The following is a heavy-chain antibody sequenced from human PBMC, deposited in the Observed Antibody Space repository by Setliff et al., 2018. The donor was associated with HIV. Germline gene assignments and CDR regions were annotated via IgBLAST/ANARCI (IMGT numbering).Heavy chain of an antibody. CDR2: IYYTGST. J-gene: IGHJ4*02. Sequence: PSETLSLTCTVSGGSISSHYWSWIRQPPGKGLEWIGYIYYTGSTYYNPSLESRVTMSVDTSKNHFSLKLKFVTAADTAIYYCTRGRTDTAMAYDYWGQGTPVTVSS. D-gene: IGHD5-18*01. CDR1: GGSISSHY. CDR3: TRGRTDTAMAYDY. V-gene: IGHV4-59*11.